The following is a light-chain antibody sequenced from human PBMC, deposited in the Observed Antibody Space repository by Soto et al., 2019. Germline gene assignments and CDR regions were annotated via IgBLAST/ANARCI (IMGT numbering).Light chain of an antibody. CDR2: AAS. V-gene: IGKV1-39*01. CDR1: QSSSSY. Sequence: DIQITQSXXSLXXXXXXXVTXNXXASQSSSSYLNWYQQKPGKAPKLLIYAASSLQSGVPSRFSGSGSGTDFTLTISSLQPEDFATYYCQQSYSTPLTFGGGTKVDIK. J-gene: IGKJ4*01. CDR3: QQSYSTPLT.